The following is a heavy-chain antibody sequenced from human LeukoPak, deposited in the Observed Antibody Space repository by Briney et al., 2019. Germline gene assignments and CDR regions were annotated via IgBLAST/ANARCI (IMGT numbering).Heavy chain of an antibody. CDR2: MDPNSGNT. CDR3: ARVYSSGYYLYYFDY. CDR1: GGTFSSYA. J-gene: IGHJ4*02. V-gene: IGHV1-8*02. D-gene: IGHD3-22*01. Sequence: GASVKVSCKASGGTFSSYAISWVRQATGQGLEWMGWMDPNSGNTGYAQKFQGRVTMTRNTSISTAYMELSSLRSEDAVVYYCARVYSSGYYLYYFDYWGQGTLVTVSS.